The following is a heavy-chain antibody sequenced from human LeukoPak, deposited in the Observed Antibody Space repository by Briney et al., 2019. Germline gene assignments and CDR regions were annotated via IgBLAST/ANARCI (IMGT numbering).Heavy chain of an antibody. CDR3: TRETGSYHGNDY. D-gene: IGHD1-26*01. CDR1: GYTFTGYY. Sequence: WASVKVSCKASGYTFTGYYMHWVRQAPGQGLEWMGRINPNNGATNYAQKLQGRVTITGDTSISTAYMELSSLRPGDTAVYYCTRETGSYHGNDYWGQGTLVTVSS. V-gene: IGHV1-2*06. CDR2: INPNNGAT. J-gene: IGHJ4*02.